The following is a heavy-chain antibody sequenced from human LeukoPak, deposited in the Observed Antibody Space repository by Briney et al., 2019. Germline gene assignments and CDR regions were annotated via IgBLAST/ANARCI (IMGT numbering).Heavy chain of an antibody. CDR2: ISPTSSYI. CDR1: GFTFSSYT. D-gene: IGHD1-26*01. Sequence: GGSLRLSCAASGFTFSSYTMNWVRQAPGKGLEWVSSISPTSSYIYYADSVKGRFTISRDNAKNSLYLQMNSLRAEDTAVYYCERVEWELRTNDYWGQGTLVTVSS. CDR3: ERVEWELRTNDY. J-gene: IGHJ4*02. V-gene: IGHV3-21*01.